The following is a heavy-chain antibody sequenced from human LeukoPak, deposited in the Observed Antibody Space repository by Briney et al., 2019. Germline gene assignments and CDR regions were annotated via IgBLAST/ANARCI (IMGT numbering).Heavy chain of an antibody. CDR2: IRSKANDYAT. CDR3: ARQKAFSFGYGDAFDL. J-gene: IGHJ3*01. CDR1: GFTFSDSA. D-gene: IGHD5-18*01. Sequence: GSLKLSCAASGFTFSDSAIHWVRQTSGKGLEWLGRIRSKANDYATVYASSVRGRFTISRDDSKNTAYVQMNSLKTEDTAMYYCARQKAFSFGYGDAFDLWGQGTVVTVSS. V-gene: IGHV3-73*01.